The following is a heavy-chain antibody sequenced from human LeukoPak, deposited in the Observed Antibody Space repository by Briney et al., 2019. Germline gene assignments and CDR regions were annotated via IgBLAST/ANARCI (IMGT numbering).Heavy chain of an antibody. CDR1: GFTFSSYG. Sequence: PGGSLRLSCAASGFTFSSYGMYWVRQAPGKGLEWVAFIRYDGNNKYYGDSVKGRFTISRDNSKNTLYLEMKGLRAEDTAVYHCAKVSVENAFDIWGQGTMVTVSS. CDR2: IRYDGNNK. CDR3: AKVSVENAFDI. J-gene: IGHJ3*02. D-gene: IGHD1-1*01. V-gene: IGHV3-30*02.